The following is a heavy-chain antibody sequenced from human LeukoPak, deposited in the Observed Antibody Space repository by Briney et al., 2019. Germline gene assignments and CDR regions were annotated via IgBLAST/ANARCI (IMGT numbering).Heavy chain of an antibody. D-gene: IGHD3-22*01. CDR3: ARGRKSTMIVVVISPYFDY. Sequence: KASETLSLTCAVYGGSFSGYYWSWIRQPPGKGLEWIGEINHSGSTNYNPSLKSRVTISVDTSKNQFSLKLSSVTAADTAVYYCARGRKSTMIVVVISPYFDYWGQGTLVTVSS. J-gene: IGHJ4*02. V-gene: IGHV4-34*01. CDR2: INHSGST. CDR1: GGSFSGYY.